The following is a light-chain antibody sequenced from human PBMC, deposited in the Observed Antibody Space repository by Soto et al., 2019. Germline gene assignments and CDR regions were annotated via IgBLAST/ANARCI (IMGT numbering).Light chain of an antibody. CDR2: AAS. J-gene: IGKJ1*01. Sequence: DIQMTQSPSSLSASVGDRVTISCRASQSISSYLNWYQQDPGKAPNLLIYAASTLQSGVPSRFSGSGSGTDFTLTISRLEPEDFAVYYCQQYGSSGTFGQGTKVDIK. CDR3: QQYGSSGT. CDR1: QSISSY. V-gene: IGKV1-39*01.